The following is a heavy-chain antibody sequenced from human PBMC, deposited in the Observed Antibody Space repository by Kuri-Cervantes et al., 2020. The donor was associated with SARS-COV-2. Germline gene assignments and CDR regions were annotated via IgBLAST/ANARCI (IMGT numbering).Heavy chain of an antibody. Sequence: GESLKISCAASGFTFSDYYMNWIRQAPGKGLEWVSYISSSGSTIYYADSVKGQFTISRDNAKNSLYLQMNSLRAEDTAVYYCARPEMVRGVDYWGQGTLVTVSS. CDR1: GFTFSDYY. D-gene: IGHD5-24*01. CDR2: ISSSGSTI. CDR3: ARPEMVRGVDY. J-gene: IGHJ4*02. V-gene: IGHV3-11*01.